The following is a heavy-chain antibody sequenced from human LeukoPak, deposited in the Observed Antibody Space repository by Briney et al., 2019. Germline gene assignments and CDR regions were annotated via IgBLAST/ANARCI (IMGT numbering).Heavy chain of an antibody. CDR3: ATLTTPGVTDY. CDR2: ITGSGVSP. J-gene: IGHJ4*02. Sequence: PGGSLRLTRTASGFSFSRYAMTWVRQAPGKGLEWVSGITGSGVSPYYADSVKGRFTMSRDNSKNTLFLQMNSLRAEDTAIYYCATLTTPGVTDYWGQGTLVTVSS. D-gene: IGHD1-1*01. V-gene: IGHV3-23*01. CDR1: GFSFSRYA.